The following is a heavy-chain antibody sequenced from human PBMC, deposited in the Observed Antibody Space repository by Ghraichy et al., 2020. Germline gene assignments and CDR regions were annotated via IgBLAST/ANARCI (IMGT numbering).Heavy chain of an antibody. J-gene: IGHJ6*02. Sequence: SETLSLTCTVSGGSISSTTYYWGWSRQPPGKGLEWIGNIYYSGTTYYNPSLKSRVTMSVDTSKTQFSLRLNSVTAADTAVYYWAKQEATSSTSFYGMDVWGQGTTVTVSS. V-gene: IGHV4-39*01. CDR2: IYYSGTT. CDR1: GGSISSTTYY. CDR3: AKQEATSSTSFYGMDV. D-gene: IGHD2/OR15-2a*01.